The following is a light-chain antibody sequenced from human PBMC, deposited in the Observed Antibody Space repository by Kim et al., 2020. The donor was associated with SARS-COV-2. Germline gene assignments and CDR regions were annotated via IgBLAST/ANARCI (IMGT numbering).Light chain of an antibody. CDR1: QSVSSSY. CDR2: GAS. J-gene: IGKJ4*02. V-gene: IGKV3-20*01. Sequence: EIVLTQSPGTLSLSPGERATLSCRASQSVSSSYLAWYQQKPGQAPRLLIYGASSRATGTTDRFSGSGSGTDFTLTISRLDPEDFAVYYCQQYGSAPVTFGEGTKLEI. CDR3: QQYGSAPVT.